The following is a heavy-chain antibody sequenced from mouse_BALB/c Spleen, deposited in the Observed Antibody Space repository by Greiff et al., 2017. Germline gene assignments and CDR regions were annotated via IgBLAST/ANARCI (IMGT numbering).Heavy chain of an antibody. D-gene: IGHD2-3*01. CDR2: IDPETGGT. CDR1: GYTFTDYE. CDR3: TPYYDGFSWFAY. J-gene: IGHJ3*01. V-gene: IGHV1-15*01. Sequence: QVQLQQSGAELVRPGASVTLSCKASGYTFTDYEMHWVKQTPVHGLEWIGAIDPETGGTAYNQKFKGKATLTADKSSSTAYMELRSLTSEDYAVYYCTPYYDGFSWFAYWGQGTLVTVSA.